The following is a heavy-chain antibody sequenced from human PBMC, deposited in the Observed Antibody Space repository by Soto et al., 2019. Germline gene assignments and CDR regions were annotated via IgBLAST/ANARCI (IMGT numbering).Heavy chain of an antibody. Sequence: GGSLRLSCVASGFSFNNYGMHWVRQAPGKGLEWVAVIWYDGSNKYYADSVKGRFTISRDNSKNTLYLQMSSLRAEDTAVYFCARDPSHGSGSYLDYWGQGAPVTVSS. CDR2: IWYDGSNK. D-gene: IGHD3-10*01. CDR1: GFSFNNYG. V-gene: IGHV3-33*01. J-gene: IGHJ4*02. CDR3: ARDPSHGSGSYLDY.